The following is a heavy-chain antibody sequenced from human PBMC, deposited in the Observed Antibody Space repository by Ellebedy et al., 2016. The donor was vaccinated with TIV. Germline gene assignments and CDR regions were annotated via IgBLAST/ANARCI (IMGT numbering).Heavy chain of an antibody. Sequence: ASVKVSXXASGYTFTGYYMHWVRQAPGQGLEWMGWINPNSGGTNYAQKFQGRVTMTRDTSISTAYMELSRLRSDDTAVYYCARSDIVVVPAALMRAAFDIWGQGIMVTVSS. CDR1: GYTFTGYY. V-gene: IGHV1-2*02. D-gene: IGHD2-2*01. CDR3: ARSDIVVVPAALMRAAFDI. J-gene: IGHJ3*02. CDR2: INPNSGGT.